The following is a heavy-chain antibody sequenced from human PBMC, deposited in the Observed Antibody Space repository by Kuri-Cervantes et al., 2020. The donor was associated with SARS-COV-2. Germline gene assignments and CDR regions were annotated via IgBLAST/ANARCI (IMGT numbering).Heavy chain of an antibody. CDR3: TRESYHQNVGFDY. D-gene: IGHD1-26*01. Sequence: GGSLRLSCEVSGFLFSASAIHWVRQAPGKGLEWVAVISGGGRDKYYVDSVEGRFTISRDNSQNTAYLQMNSLRAEDTAMYYCTRESYHQNVGFDYWGQGTLVTVSS. CDR2: ISGGGRDK. J-gene: IGHJ4*02. CDR1: GFLFSASA. V-gene: IGHV3-30*04.